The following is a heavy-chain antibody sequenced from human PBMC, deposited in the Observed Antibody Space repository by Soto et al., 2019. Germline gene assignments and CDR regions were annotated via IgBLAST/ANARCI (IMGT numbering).Heavy chain of an antibody. Sequence: PGGSLRLSCAASGFTFSSYAMSWVRQSPGKGLEWVSAISGSGGSTYYADSVKGRFTISRDNSKNTLYLQMNSLRAEDTAVYYCAKVGTMIVVATDFDYWGQGTLVTVSS. V-gene: IGHV3-23*01. CDR3: AKVGTMIVVATDFDY. J-gene: IGHJ4*02. CDR1: GFTFSSYA. CDR2: ISGSGGST. D-gene: IGHD3-22*01.